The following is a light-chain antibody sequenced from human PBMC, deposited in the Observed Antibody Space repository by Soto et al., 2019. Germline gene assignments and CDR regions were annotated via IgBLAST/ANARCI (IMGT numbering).Light chain of an antibody. J-gene: IGLJ1*01. V-gene: IGLV2-14*01. CDR1: SSDVGGYNY. Sequence: QSALTQPASVSGSPGQSITISCTGTSSDVGGYNYVSWYQQHPGKAPKLMIYDVSNRPSGVSNRLSGSKSGNTASLTISGLRAEEEADYYCSSYTSSSTLVFGTGTKLTVL. CDR2: DVS. CDR3: SSYTSSSTLV.